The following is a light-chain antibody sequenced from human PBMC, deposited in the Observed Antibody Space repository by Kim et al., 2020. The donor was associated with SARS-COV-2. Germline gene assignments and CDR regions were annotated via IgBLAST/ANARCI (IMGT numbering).Light chain of an antibody. J-gene: IGLJ3*02. CDR3: NSYTSTSTCV. Sequence: QSALTHPASVSASPGQSITISCTGASSDVGGYNYVSWYQQNPGKAPKLMIYDVSNRPSGVSNGFSGSKTGNTAFLTISGLQAEDEDTYYCNSYTSTSTCVFGGGTPLTVL. CDR2: DVS. V-gene: IGLV2-14*03. CDR1: SSDVGGYNY.